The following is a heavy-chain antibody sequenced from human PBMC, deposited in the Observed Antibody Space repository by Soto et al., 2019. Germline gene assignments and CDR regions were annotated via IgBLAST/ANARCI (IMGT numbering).Heavy chain of an antibody. CDR3: ERYKFGHAREYHSDMDG. D-gene: IGHD1-1*01. J-gene: IGHJ6*03. V-gene: IGHV4-30-4*01. CDR1: GASISSSAYY. CDR2: IFHSGSA. Sequence: SETLSLTCTVSGASISSSAYYWSWVRQPPGKGLEWIGYIFHSGSAYYNPSLKSRVTISVETSKNQFSLKLTSVTAADTAVFYCERYKFGHAREYHSDMDGWGQANTVTVSS.